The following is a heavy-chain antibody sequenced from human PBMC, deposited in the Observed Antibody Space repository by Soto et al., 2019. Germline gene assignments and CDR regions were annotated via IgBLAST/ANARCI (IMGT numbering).Heavy chain of an antibody. V-gene: IGHV1-2*02. Sequence: ASVKVSCKASGYTLTHYYIHWVRQAPGQGLEWMGWINPNSGGTNYAQKFQGRVTMTRDTPISTAYMELSRLRSDDTAVYYCARSPPGDSKTNWFDPWGQGTLVTVSS. CDR2: INPNSGGT. J-gene: IGHJ5*02. CDR1: GYTLTHYY. D-gene: IGHD4-4*01. CDR3: ARSPPGDSKTNWFDP.